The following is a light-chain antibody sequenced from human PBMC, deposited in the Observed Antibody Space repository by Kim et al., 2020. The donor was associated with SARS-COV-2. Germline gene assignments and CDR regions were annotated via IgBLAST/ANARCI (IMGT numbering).Light chain of an antibody. Sequence: NFMLTQPHSVSESPGKTVTISCTGSSGSIASNYVQWYQQRPGSAPTTVIYEDNQRPSGVPDRFSGYIDCSSNSASLTISGLKTEDEADYCCQSYDSRKQGVFGGGTQLTVL. CDR2: EDN. CDR3: QSYDSRKQGV. V-gene: IGLV6-57*02. CDR1: SGSIASNY. J-gene: IGLJ3*02.